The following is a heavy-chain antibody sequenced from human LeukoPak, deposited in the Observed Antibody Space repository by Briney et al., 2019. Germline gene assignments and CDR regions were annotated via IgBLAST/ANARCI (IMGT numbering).Heavy chain of an antibody. J-gene: IGHJ3*02. Sequence: PGGSLRLSCAASGFTFSSYAMSWVRQAPGKGLEWVSAISGSGGSTYYADSVKGRFTISRDNSKNTLYLQMNSLRAEDTAVYYCAKDSGYYDSSGYSHAFDIWGQGTMVTVSS. CDR1: GFTFSSYA. V-gene: IGHV3-23*01. D-gene: IGHD3-22*01. CDR3: AKDSGYYDSSGYSHAFDI. CDR2: ISGSGGST.